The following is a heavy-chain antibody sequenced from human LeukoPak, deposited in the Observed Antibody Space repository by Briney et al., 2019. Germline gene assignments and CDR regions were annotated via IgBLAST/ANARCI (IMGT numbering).Heavy chain of an antibody. D-gene: IGHD1-26*01. CDR2: ISHSGST. J-gene: IGHJ4*02. CDR3: ARGGLVGAALSGY. CDR1: GGSFSGYY. Sequence: SETLSLTCAVYGGSFSGYYWSWIRQPPGKGLEWIGEISHSGSTNYNPSLKSRVTISVDTSKNQFSLNLNSVTAADTAVYYCARGGLVGAALSGYWGQGTLVTVSS. V-gene: IGHV4-34*01.